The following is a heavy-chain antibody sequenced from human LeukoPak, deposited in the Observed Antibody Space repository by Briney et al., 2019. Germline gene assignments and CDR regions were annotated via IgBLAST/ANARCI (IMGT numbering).Heavy chain of an antibody. Sequence: GGSLRLSCVASGFTVSSNDMSWVRQAPGKGLESVSVIYSGGSTYYADSMKGRFTVSRDNSKHTLFLEMNNLRAEDTAVYYCAKMMAGNFFDYWGQGAVVIVSS. D-gene: IGHD6-19*01. J-gene: IGHJ4*02. CDR1: GFTVSSND. CDR2: IYSGGST. V-gene: IGHV3-53*01. CDR3: AKMMAGNFFDY.